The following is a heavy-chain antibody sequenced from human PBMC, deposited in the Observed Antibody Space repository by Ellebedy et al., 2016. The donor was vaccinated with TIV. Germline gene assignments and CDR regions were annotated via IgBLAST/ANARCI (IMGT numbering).Heavy chain of an antibody. CDR1: GGSISSYY. Sequence: MPGGSLRLSCTVSGGSISSYYWSWIRQPPGKGLEWIGYIYYSGSTKYNPSLKSRVTISVDTSRNQFSLKLISVTAADTAVYYCARHMEFCSGGSCSLDYWGQGTLVTVSS. J-gene: IGHJ4*02. D-gene: IGHD2-15*01. V-gene: IGHV4-59*08. CDR3: ARHMEFCSGGSCSLDY. CDR2: IYYSGST.